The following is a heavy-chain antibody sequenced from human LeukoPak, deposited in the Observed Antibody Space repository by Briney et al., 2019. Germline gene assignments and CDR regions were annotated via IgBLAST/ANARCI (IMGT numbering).Heavy chain of an antibody. D-gene: IGHD3-10*01. CDR2: INHRGST. J-gene: IGHJ4*02. V-gene: IGHV4-34*01. CDR3: AKKGNHYGSGSIDY. CDR1: GGSFSGYY. Sequence: SETLSLTCAVYGGSFSGYYWSWIRQPPGKGLEWIGEINHRGSTNYNPSLKSRVTISVDTSKNQFSLKLSSVTAADTAVYYCAKKGNHYGSGSIDYWGQGTLVTVSS.